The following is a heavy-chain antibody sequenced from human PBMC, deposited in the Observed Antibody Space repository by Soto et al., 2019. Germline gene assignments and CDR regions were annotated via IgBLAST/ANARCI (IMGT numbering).Heavy chain of an antibody. CDR2: IIPIFGTA. CDR3: ARSYYYGSGSYYGGFYYYYGMDV. J-gene: IGHJ6*02. Sequence: SVKVSCKASGGTFSSYAISWVRQAPGQGLEWMGGIIPIFGTANYAQKFQGRVTITADESTSTAYMELSSLRSEDTAVYYCARSYYYGSGSYYGGFYYYYGMDVWGQGTTVTVSS. D-gene: IGHD3-10*01. CDR1: GGTFSSYA. V-gene: IGHV1-69*13.